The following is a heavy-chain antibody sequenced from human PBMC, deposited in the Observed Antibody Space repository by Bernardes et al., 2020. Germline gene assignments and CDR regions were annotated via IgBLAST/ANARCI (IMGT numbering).Heavy chain of an antibody. Sequence: GGSLRLSCAGSGFDFSDYWMTWVRQAPGKGLEWVANIKRDGSETYYVDSVKGRFTISRDNAKNLVFLQMNSLRAEDTAVFDCARSAGMDVWGQGTMVTVSS. CDR2: IKRDGSET. J-gene: IGHJ6*02. CDR3: ARSAGMDV. CDR1: GFDFSDYW. V-gene: IGHV3-7*03.